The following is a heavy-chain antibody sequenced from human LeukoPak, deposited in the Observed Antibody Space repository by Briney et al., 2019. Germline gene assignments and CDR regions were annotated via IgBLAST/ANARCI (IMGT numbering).Heavy chain of an antibody. Sequence: GGSLRLSCAASGFPFSDYYMSWVRQAPGKGLEWVSYISSSSKYTNYVDSVKGRFTISRDNAKNSLNLQMNSLRVEDTAVYYCAGSPCSSTRCYHSWGQGTLVTVSS. CDR2: ISSSSKYT. J-gene: IGHJ5*02. D-gene: IGHD2-2*01. V-gene: IGHV3-11*06. CDR3: AGSPCSSTRCYHS. CDR1: GFPFSDYY.